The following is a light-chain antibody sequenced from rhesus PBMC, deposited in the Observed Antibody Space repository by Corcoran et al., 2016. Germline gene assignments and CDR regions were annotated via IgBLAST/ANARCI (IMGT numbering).Light chain of an antibody. CDR2: RAF. CDR3: RHYRRGPLN. Sequence: IRMTQSPSSLSASIGDTVTISCRAILSIHTWLAWYQLKLENAPKLRIYRAFSLQRGVPSRFSGSVSRAGFTLTITSLESGDFAIYFCRHYRRGPLNFGGGTKVELK. CDR1: LSIHTW. V-gene: IGKV1-22*01. J-gene: IGKJ4*01.